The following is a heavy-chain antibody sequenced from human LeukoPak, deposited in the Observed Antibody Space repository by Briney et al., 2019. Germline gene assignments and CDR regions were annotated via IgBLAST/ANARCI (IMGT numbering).Heavy chain of an antibody. Sequence: PGGSLRLSCAASGFTFSSYAMHWVRQAPGKGLEWVAVTSYDGSNKYYADSVKGRFTISRDNSKNTLYLQMNSLRAEDTAVYYRARADYGDYIYYYYYGMDVWGQGTTVTVSS. D-gene: IGHD4-17*01. CDR3: ARADYGDYIYYYYYGMDV. V-gene: IGHV3-30-3*01. CDR1: GFTFSSYA. CDR2: TSYDGSNK. J-gene: IGHJ6*02.